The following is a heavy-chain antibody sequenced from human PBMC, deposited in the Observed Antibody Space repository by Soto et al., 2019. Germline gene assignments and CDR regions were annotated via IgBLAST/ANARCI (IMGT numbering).Heavy chain of an antibody. J-gene: IGHJ3*02. V-gene: IGHV4-59*01. CDR1: GGSIRNYY. D-gene: IGHD2-21*01. Sequence: LSLTCTVSGGSIRNYYWSWIRQPPGKGLECIGYIYYTGSTNYNPTLKSRVTMSIDTSKNQFSLKLSSVTAADTAVYYCARENIVTDAFDIWGRGTLVTVSS. CDR2: IYYTGST. CDR3: ARENIVTDAFDI.